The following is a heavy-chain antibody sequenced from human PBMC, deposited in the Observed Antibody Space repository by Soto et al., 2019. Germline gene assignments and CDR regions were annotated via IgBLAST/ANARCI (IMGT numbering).Heavy chain of an antibody. V-gene: IGHV1-69*12. J-gene: IGHJ6*02. CDR1: GGTFSSYA. CDR2: IIPIFGTP. Sequence: QVQQVQSGAEVKKPGSSVKVCCKASGGTFSSYAISWVRQAPGQGLEWMGGIIPIFGTPNYAQKFQGRVTITADESTSTAYMELSSLRSEDMAVYYCASSRKDYYYYGMDVWGQGTTVTVSS. CDR3: ASSRKDYYYYGMDV.